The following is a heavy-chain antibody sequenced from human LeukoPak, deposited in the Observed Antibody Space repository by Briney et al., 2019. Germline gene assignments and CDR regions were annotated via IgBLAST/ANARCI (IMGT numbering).Heavy chain of an antibody. CDR2: IYSGGST. Sequence: GGSLRLSCAVSGFIVSSNYMSWVRQAPGKGLEWVSVIYSGGSTYYADSVRGRFTISRDNSKNTLYVQMNSLRDEDTALYYCAKDQRWESPHYLDSWGQGTLVTVSS. CDR3: AKDQRWESPHYLDS. CDR1: GFIVSSNY. D-gene: IGHD1-26*01. J-gene: IGHJ4*02. V-gene: IGHV3-53*01.